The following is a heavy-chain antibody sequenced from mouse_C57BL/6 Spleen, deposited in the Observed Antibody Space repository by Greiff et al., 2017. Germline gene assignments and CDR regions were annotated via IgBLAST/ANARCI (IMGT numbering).Heavy chain of an antibody. J-gene: IGHJ1*03. V-gene: IGHV1-22*01. D-gene: IGHD2-3*01. CDR3: ARGGHYDGYYGGYFDV. Sequence: VQLQQSGPELVKPGASVKMSCTASGYKFTDYNMHWVKQSHGKSLEWIGYINPNNGGTSYNQKFKGKATLTVNKSSSTAYMERRSLTSEDPAVYYCARGGHYDGYYGGYFDVGGTGTTVTVSS. CDR1: GYKFTDYN. CDR2: INPNNGGT.